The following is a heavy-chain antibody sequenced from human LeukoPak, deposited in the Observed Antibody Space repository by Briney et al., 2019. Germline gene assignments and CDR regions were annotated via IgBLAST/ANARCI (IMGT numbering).Heavy chain of an antibody. J-gene: IGHJ4*02. CDR1: GGSISSYY. CDR2: VYYSGST. D-gene: IGHD6-19*01. Sequence: PSETLSLTCTVAGGSISSYYWSWIRQPPGKGLEWIGYVYYSGSTNYNPSLKSRATLSVDTSKNQFPLKLSSVTAADTAVYYCARVTGTAVYWGQGTLVTVSS. V-gene: IGHV4-59*01. CDR3: ARVTGTAVY.